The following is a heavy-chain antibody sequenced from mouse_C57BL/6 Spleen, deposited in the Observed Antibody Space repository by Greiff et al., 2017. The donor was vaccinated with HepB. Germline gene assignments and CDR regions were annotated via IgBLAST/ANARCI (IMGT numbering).Heavy chain of an antibody. CDR2: ISDGGSYT. V-gene: IGHV5-4*01. Sequence: EVQGVESGGGLVKPGGSLKLSCAASGFTFSSYAMSWVRQTPEKRLEWVATISDGGSYTYYPDNVKGRFTLSRDNAKNNLYLQMSHLKSEDTAMYYCAREGHYYGSSSYFDYWGQGTTLTVSS. CDR3: AREGHYYGSSSYFDY. J-gene: IGHJ2*01. D-gene: IGHD1-1*01. CDR1: GFTFSSYA.